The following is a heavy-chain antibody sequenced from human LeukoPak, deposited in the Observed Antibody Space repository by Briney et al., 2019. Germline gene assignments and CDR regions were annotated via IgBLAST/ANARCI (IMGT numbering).Heavy chain of an antibody. CDR2: IIPIFGTA. D-gene: IGHD3-22*01. J-gene: IGHJ4*02. CDR1: GGTLSSYA. CDR3: AREGLVDYDSSGYFFY. Sequence: AVKVSCKASGGTLSSYAISWVRQAPGQGLEWMGGIIPIFGTANYAQKFQGRVTITTDESTSTAYMELSSLRSEDTAVYYCAREGLVDYDSSGYFFYWGQGTLVTVSS. V-gene: IGHV1-69*05.